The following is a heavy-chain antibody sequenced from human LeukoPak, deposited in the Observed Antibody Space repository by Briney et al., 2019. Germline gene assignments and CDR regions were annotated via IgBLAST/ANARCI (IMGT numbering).Heavy chain of an antibody. CDR3: AKDDRAVAGTGYFDY. D-gene: IGHD6-19*01. J-gene: IGHJ4*02. V-gene: IGHV3-43D*03. Sequence: PGGSLRLSCAASGFTFTNNAMHWVRQAPGKGLEWVSVISWDGGYTYYADSVKGRFTISRDNSKNSLYLQMNSLRTEDTALYYCAKDDRAVAGTGYFDYWGQGTLVTVSS. CDR1: GFTFTNNA. CDR2: ISWDGGYT.